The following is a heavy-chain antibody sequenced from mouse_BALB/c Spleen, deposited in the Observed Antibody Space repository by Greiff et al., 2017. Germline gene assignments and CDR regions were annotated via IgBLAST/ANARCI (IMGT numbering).Heavy chain of an antibody. CDR2: ILPGSGST. J-gene: IGHJ1*01. CDR1: GYTFSSYW. Sequence: QVHVKQSGAELMKPGASVKISCKATGYTFSSYWIEWVKQRPGHGLEWIGEILPGSGSTNYNEKFKGKATFTADTSSNTAYMQLSSLTSEDSAVYYCARSVTTEWYFDDWGAGTTVTVSS. D-gene: IGHD2-2*01. CDR3: ARSVTTEWYFDD. V-gene: IGHV1-9*01.